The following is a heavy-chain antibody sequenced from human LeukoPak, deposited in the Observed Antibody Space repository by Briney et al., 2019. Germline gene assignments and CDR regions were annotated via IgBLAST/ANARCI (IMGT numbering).Heavy chain of an antibody. CDR3: ARCGDGLPCDFDY. V-gene: IGHV3-11*04. D-gene: IGHD3-10*01. CDR1: KFTFSDYY. J-gene: IGHJ4*02. Sequence: GGTLRLSCAASKFTFSDYYMSWIRQAPGKGLEWVSYISSISSTMYYADSVKGRFTISRDNAKNSLYLQMNSLRAEDTAIYYCARCGDGLPCDFDYWGQGTLVTVSS. CDR2: ISSISSTM.